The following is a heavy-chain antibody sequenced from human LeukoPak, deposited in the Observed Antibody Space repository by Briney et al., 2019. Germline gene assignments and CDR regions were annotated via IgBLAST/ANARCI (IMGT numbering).Heavy chain of an antibody. D-gene: IGHD3-22*01. V-gene: IGHV4-39*01. J-gene: IGHJ4*02. CDR1: GDSISSSHYY. CDR2: FYYSGIT. CDR3: ANPRYDSSGYYYVD. Sequence: SETLSLTCAVSGDSISSSHYYWGWIRQPPWKGLEWIGTFYYSGITYYNPSLRSRVTISVDTSKNQFSLKVSSVTAADTAVYYCANPRYDSSGYYYVDWGQGTLVTVSS.